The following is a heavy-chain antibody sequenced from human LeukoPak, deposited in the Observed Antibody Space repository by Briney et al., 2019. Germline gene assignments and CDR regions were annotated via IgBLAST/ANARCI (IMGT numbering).Heavy chain of an antibody. CDR2: IYPGDSDT. V-gene: IGHV5-51*01. J-gene: IGHJ6*02. CDR1: GYSFTNYW. D-gene: IGHD2-15*01. Sequence: GESLKISCKASGYSFTNYWIGWVRQMPGRGLEWMGIIYPGDSDTRYSPSFRGQVTISADKSISTAYLQWSSLKASDTAMYYCARQSHCSGGSCSTDRYYYYYGMDVWGQGTTVTVSS. CDR3: ARQSHCSGGSCSTDRYYYYYGMDV.